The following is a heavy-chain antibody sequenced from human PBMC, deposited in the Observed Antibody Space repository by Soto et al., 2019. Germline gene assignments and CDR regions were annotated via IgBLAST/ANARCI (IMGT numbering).Heavy chain of an antibody. CDR1: GFTFSTYG. J-gene: IGHJ4*02. V-gene: IGHV3-33*01. Sequence: PGGSLRLSCAASGFTFSTYGMHWVRQAPGKGLEWVALIWHDGSNKYYADSVKGRFTISRDNSKNTLYLQMNSLRAEDTAAYYCTREYYNGRHYFEYWGQGTPVTVS. D-gene: IGHD3-10*01. CDR2: IWHDGSNK. CDR3: TREYYNGRHYFEY.